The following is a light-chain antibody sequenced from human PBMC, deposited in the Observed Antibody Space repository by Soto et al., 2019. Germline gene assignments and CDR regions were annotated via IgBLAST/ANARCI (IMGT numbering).Light chain of an antibody. CDR1: QSVSSY. J-gene: IGKJ4*01. V-gene: IGKV3-11*01. CDR3: QQRSNWPLT. Sequence: EIVLTQSPVTLSLSPGERVTLSCRASQSVSSYLAWYQQKAGQAPRLLIYDASNRATGIPPRFSGSGSETDFTLTISSLEPEDFAVYYCQQRSNWPLTFGGGTKVEIK. CDR2: DAS.